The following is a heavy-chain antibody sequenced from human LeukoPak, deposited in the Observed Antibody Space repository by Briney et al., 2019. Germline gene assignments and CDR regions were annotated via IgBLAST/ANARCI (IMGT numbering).Heavy chain of an antibody. D-gene: IGHD1-26*01. V-gene: IGHV6-1*01. J-gene: IGHJ4*02. CDR1: GDTVSSNSTA. Sequence: QTLSLTCAISGDTVSSNSTAWNWIRQSPSRGLEWLGRTYYRSKWYNDYAVSVKRRITINPETSKNQFSLQLNSVTPEDTAVYYCARGDIYSGSYLSLDYWGQGTLVTVSS. CDR3: ARGDIYSGSYLSLDY. CDR2: TYYRSKWYN.